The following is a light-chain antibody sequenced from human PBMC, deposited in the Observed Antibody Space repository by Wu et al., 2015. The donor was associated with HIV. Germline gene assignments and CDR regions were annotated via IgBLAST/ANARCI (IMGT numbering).Light chain of an antibody. J-gene: IGKJ1*01. CDR2: AS. Sequence: LAWYQQNLARLPGSHVSASTRATGVPARFSGSGSGTEFTLTISSLQSEDFAVYYCQQYKNWVRTFGQGTKVEIK. V-gene: IGKV3-15*01. CDR3: QQYKNWVRT.